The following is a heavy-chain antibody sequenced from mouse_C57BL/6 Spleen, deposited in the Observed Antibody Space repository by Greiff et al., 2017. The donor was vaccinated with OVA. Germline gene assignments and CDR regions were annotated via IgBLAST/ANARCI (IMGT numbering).Heavy chain of an antibody. Sequence: QVQLQQPGAELVRPGSSVKLSCKASGYTFTSYWMHWVKQRPIQGLEWIGNIDPSDSDTHYNQKFKDKATLTVDKSSSTAYMQLSSLTSEDSAVYYCARYRDYAMDYWGQGTSVTVSS. J-gene: IGHJ4*01. CDR2: IDPSDSDT. V-gene: IGHV1-52*01. CDR1: GYTFTSYW. CDR3: ARYRDYAMDY.